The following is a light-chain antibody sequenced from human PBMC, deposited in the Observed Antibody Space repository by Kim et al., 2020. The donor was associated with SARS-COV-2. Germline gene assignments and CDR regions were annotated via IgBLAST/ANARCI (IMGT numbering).Light chain of an antibody. V-gene: IGLV3-19*01. CDR1: SLRSYY. CDR3: NSRDSSGNHLV. J-gene: IGLJ2*01. CDR2: GKN. Sequence: ALGQAVRITCQGDSLRSYYASWYQQKPGQAPVLVIYGKNNRPSGIPDRFSGSSSGNTASLTITGAQAEDGADYYCNSRDSSGNHLVFGGGTKLTVL.